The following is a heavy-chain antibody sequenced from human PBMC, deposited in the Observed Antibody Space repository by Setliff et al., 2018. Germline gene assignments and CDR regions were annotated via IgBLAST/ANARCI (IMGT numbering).Heavy chain of an antibody. CDR2: IYYSGNT. CDR1: GGSMIGGHYY. V-gene: IGHV4-31*03. D-gene: IGHD2-15*01. J-gene: IGHJ5*02. Sequence: TLSLTCTVSGGSMIGGHYYWSWIRQLPGKGLEWIAHIYYSGNTYYNPSLKSRVTISVDTSKNQFSLKINSVTAADTAVYYCARGHCSSGECPNYFDPWGQGTQVTVSS. CDR3: ARGHCSSGECPNYFDP.